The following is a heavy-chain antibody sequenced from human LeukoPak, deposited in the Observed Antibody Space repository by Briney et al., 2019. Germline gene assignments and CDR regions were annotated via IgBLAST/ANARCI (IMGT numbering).Heavy chain of an antibody. CDR3: ASGVVPAARSLGY. D-gene: IGHD2-2*01. J-gene: IGHJ4*02. Sequence: GGSLRLSCAASGFAFSDYYMSWIRQAPGKGLEWVSYISSSGSTIYYADSVKGRFTISRDNAKNSLYLQMNSLRAEDTAVYYCASGVVPAARSLGYWGQGTLVTVSS. CDR1: GFAFSDYY. CDR2: ISSSGSTI. V-gene: IGHV3-11*04.